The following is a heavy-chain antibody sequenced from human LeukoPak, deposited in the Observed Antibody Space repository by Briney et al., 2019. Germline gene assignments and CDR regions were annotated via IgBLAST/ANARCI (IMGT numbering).Heavy chain of an antibody. CDR1: GYSISSGYF. CDR3: ARVYYDILTGPQY. CDR2: SLHGGST. Sequence: SETLSLTCTVSGYSISSGYFWGWIRQPPGKGLEWIGSSLHGGSTYYNPSLRSRVTISIDTSKNQFSLKVTSVTAADTAVYYCARVYYDILTGPQYWGQGTLVTVSS. J-gene: IGHJ4*02. D-gene: IGHD3-9*01. V-gene: IGHV4-38-2*02.